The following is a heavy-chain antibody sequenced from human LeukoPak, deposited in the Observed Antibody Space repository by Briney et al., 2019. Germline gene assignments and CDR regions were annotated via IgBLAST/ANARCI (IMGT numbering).Heavy chain of an antibody. CDR3: ARQYYDSSGYYLRDDAFDI. J-gene: IGHJ3*02. CDR2: IYTSGST. V-gene: IGHV4-4*07. Sequence: ASETLSLTCTVSGGSISSYYWSWIRQPAGEGLEWIGRIYTSGSTNYNPSLKSRVTMSVDTSKNQFSLKLSSVTAADTAVYYCARQYYDSSGYYLRDDAFDIWGQGTMVTVSS. D-gene: IGHD3-22*01. CDR1: GGSISSYY.